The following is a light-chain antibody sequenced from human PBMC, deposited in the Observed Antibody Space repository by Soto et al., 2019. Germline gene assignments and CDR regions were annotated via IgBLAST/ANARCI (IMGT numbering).Light chain of an antibody. V-gene: IGKV4-1*01. CDR1: QSVLYSSNNKNY. Sequence: DIVMTQSPDSLAVSLGERATINCKSSQSVLYSSNNKNYLAWYQQKPGQPPKLLIYRASTRESGVPDRFSGSGSGTDFTLPISSLQAEDVAVYYCQQYYSTPWTLGQGTKVEIK. J-gene: IGKJ1*01. CDR2: RAS. CDR3: QQYYSTPWT.